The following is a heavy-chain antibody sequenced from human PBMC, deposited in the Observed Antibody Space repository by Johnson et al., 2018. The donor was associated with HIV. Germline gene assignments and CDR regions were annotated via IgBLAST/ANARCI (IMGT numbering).Heavy chain of an antibody. CDR2: IYSGGST. V-gene: IGHV3-66*01. Sequence: VQLVESGGGVVQPGGSLRLSCAASGFTVSSNYMSWVRQAPGKGLEWVPVIYSGGSTYYADSVKVRFTISRDNSKNTLYLQMNSLRAEDTAVYYCAWRYCISTSCYKGRAFDIWGQWTMVTVSS. J-gene: IGHJ3*02. CDR3: AWRYCISTSCYKGRAFDI. D-gene: IGHD2-2*02. CDR1: GFTVSSNY.